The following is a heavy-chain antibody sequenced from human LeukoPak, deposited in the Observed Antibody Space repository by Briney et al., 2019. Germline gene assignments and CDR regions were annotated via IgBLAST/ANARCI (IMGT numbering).Heavy chain of an antibody. V-gene: IGHV1-2*06. D-gene: IGHD3-9*01. CDR2: INPNSGGT. CDR3: ARGGIYDILTGYTVGDY. CDR1: GYTFTGYY. Sequence: ASVKVSCKASGYTFTGYYMHWVRQAPGQGLEWMGRINPNSGGTNYAQKFQGRVTITRDTSISTAYMELSRLRSDDTAVYYCARGGIYDILTGYTVGDYWGQGTLVTVSS. J-gene: IGHJ4*02.